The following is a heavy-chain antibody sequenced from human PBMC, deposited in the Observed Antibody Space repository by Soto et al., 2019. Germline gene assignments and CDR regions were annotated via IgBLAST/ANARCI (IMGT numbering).Heavy chain of an antibody. Sequence: ASVKVSCKASGYTFTSYSMHWVRHAPGQRLEWMGWIVVGSGHINYAQKFQERLSITRDMSTSTAYMELSSLTLEDTAVYYCARDQLYYNDISGRPLNAFAVWGQGTMVTVSS. J-gene: IGHJ3*01. CDR3: ARDQLYYNDISGRPLNAFAV. D-gene: IGHD3-22*01. CDR2: IVVGSGHI. V-gene: IGHV1-3*01. CDR1: GYTFTSYS.